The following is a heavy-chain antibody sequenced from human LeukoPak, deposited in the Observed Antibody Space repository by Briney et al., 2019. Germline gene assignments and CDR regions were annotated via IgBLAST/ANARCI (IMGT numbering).Heavy chain of an antibody. CDR3: ARDSSWSFDY. CDR2: IRSRDGAI. CDR1: GFSLSTYS. D-gene: IGHD2-15*01. V-gene: IGHV3-48*02. Sequence: GGSLRLSCAASGFSLSTYSMNWVRQAPGQGLEWVSYIRSRDGAIYYADSVRGRFTISTDNARKSLYLQMNSLREEDTAVYYCARDSSWSFDYWGQGTLVTVSS. J-gene: IGHJ4*02.